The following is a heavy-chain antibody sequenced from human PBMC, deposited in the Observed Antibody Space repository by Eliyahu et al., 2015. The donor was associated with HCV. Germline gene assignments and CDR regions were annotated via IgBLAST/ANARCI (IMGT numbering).Heavy chain of an antibody. D-gene: IGHD1-26*01. CDR1: GGTFSSYA. Sequence: QVQLVQSGAEVKKPGSSVKVSCKASGGTFSSYAINXVXQAPGRGLEWMGQIIPMSGKANYAQXFQGRVTMTADGFTTTAYMELSSLTSEDTAAYNCAVGSTSPGEGWFDPWGQGTLVTVSS. V-gene: IGHV1-69*01. J-gene: IGHJ5*02. CDR3: AVGSTSPGEGWFDP. CDR2: IIPMSGKA.